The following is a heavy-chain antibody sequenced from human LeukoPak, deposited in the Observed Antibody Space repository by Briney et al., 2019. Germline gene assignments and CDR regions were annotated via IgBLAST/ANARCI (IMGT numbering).Heavy chain of an antibody. J-gene: IGHJ6*02. CDR3: ARERWHCRGNDCYSVYYYGLDV. D-gene: IGHD2-15*01. CDR2: INAGNDDT. V-gene: IGHV1-3*01. Sequence: ASVKVSCKASGYTFTNYAFHSVRQAPGQRLEWLGWINAGNDDTKYSQKFQARVTITRDTSASTVYMELSSLTSDDTAVYYCARERWHCRGNDCYSVYYYGLDVWGQGTTVTVSS. CDR1: GYTFTNYA.